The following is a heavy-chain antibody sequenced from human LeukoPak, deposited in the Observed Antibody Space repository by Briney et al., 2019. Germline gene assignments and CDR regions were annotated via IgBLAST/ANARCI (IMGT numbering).Heavy chain of an antibody. D-gene: IGHD1-1*01. CDR3: ARDGGTMTGYMYYIDH. J-gene: IGHJ4*02. V-gene: IGHV4-59*02. CDR2: VYSGGSS. CDR1: GGSVSSYY. Sequence: SETLSLTCSISGGSVSSYYWNWIRQSPGKGLEWIGFVYSGGSSNYNPSLKSRVAMSVDKSRNQFSLRLRSVTAADTAMYYCARDGGTMTGYMYYIDHWGQGTLVTVSS.